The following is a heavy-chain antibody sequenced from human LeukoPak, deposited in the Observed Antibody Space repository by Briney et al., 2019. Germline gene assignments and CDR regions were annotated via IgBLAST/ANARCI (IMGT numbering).Heavy chain of an antibody. Sequence: GGSLRLSCTGSGYSFSSYWIGWVRQMPGKGLEWMGIIYPGDSDTRYSPSFQGQVTISADKSISTAYLQWSSLKASDTAMYYCARQGSSWSHFDYWGQGTLVTVSS. CDR2: IYPGDSDT. CDR3: ARQGSSWSHFDY. D-gene: IGHD6-13*01. V-gene: IGHV5-51*01. CDR1: GYSFSSYW. J-gene: IGHJ4*02.